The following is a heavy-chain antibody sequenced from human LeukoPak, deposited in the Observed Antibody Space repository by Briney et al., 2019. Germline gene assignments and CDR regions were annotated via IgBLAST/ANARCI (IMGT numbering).Heavy chain of an antibody. CDR1: GYTFTSYG. D-gene: IGHD6-13*01. CDR3: ARDRVVVHSSSWYGYYGMDV. CDR2: ISAYNGNT. Sequence: AASVKVSCKASGYTFTSYGISWVRQAPGQGLEWMGWISAYNGNTNYAQKLQGRVTMTTDTSTSTAYMELRSLRSDDTAVYYCARDRVVVHSSSWYGYYGMDVWGQGTTVTVSS. V-gene: IGHV1-18*01. J-gene: IGHJ6*02.